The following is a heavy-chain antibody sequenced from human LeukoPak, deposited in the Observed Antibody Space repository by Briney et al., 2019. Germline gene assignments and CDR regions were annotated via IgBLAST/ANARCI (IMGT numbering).Heavy chain of an antibody. CDR1: GFTLSDYW. CDR2: INRDGSNT. J-gene: IGHJ4*02. V-gene: IGHV3-74*01. Sequence: PGGSLRLSCAASGFTLSDYWMHWVRQAPGKGLVWVSQINRDGSNTNYADSVRGRFTISRDNAKNTLYVQMSSLRAEDTAVYYCARRASYGDLDYWGQGTLVTVSS. D-gene: IGHD4-17*01. CDR3: ARRASYGDLDY.